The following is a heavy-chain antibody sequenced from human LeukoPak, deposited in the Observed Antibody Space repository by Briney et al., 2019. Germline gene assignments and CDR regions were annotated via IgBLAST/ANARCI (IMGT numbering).Heavy chain of an antibody. Sequence: GGSLRLSCAASGFTFSGSAMHWVRHASGKGLEWVGRIRNKANSYATASAASVKGRFTISRDDSKNTAYLQMNSLKTEDTAVYYCTRVSDSSGYSFDYWGQGTLVTVSS. CDR2: IRNKANSYAT. CDR1: GFTFSGSA. D-gene: IGHD3-22*01. V-gene: IGHV3-73*01. CDR3: TRVSDSSGYSFDY. J-gene: IGHJ4*02.